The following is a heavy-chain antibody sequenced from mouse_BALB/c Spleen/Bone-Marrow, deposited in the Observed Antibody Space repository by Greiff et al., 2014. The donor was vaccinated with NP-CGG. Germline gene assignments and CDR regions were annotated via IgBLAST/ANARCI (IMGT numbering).Heavy chain of an antibody. Sequence: VQLQQSGAELARPGASVKLSCKASGYTLTSYWMQWVKQRPGQGLEWIGAIYPGDGDTRYTQKFKGKATLTADKSSSTAYMQLSSLASEDSAVYYCARTTMITTGGYYAMTTGVKEPQSPSPQ. V-gene: IGHV1-87*01. J-gene: IGHJ4*01. CDR3: ARTTMITTGGYYAMTT. D-gene: IGHD2-4*01. CDR1: GYTLTSYW. CDR2: IYPGDGDT.